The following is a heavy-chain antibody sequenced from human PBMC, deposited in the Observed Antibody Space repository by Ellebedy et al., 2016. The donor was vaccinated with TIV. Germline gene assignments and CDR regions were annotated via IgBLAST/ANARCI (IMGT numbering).Heavy chain of an antibody. Sequence: GESLKISXATSGIRFGDFFMSWVRQAPGRGLQWVSTISAGGDDTYLADSLKGRFTISRDHSRNILYLQMSSLRDEDSAIYYCREGHYSDVWGQGTQVTVSA. V-gene: IGHV3-23*01. J-gene: IGHJ4*02. CDR1: GIRFGDFF. CDR3: REGHYSDV. CDR2: ISAGGDDT.